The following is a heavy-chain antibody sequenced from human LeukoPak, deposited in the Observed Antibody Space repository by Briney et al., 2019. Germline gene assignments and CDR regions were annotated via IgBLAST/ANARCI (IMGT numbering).Heavy chain of an antibody. CDR1: GYTFSSYA. J-gene: IGHJ4*02. CDR3: ARPYYYDSSNYAAGFDY. V-gene: IGHV7-4-1*02. D-gene: IGHD3-22*01. Sequence: ASVKVSCKASGYTFSSYAMNWVRQAPGQGLEWMGWINTKTGKPTYAQGFAGRFVFSLDTSVSTAYLQISSLKAEDTAVYYCARPYYYDSSNYAAGFDYWGRGSLVTVSS. CDR2: INTKTGKP.